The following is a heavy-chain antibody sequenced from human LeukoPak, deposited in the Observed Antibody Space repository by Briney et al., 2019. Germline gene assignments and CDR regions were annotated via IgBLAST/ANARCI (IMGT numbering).Heavy chain of an antibody. CDR3: TTTLRYFDWLVDY. J-gene: IGHJ4*02. V-gene: IGHV3-15*01. CDR1: GFTVSNAW. D-gene: IGHD3-9*01. CDR2: IKSKTDGGTT. Sequence: AGGSLRLSCAPAGFTVSNAWISWVRQAPREGREWVGRIKSKTDGGTTDYAAPVKGRLTISRDDSKNTLYLQMNSLKTEDTAVYYCTTTLRYFDWLVDYWGQGTLVTV.